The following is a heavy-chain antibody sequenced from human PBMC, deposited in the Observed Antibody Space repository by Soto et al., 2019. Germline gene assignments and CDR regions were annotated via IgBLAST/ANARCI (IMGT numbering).Heavy chain of an antibody. CDR3: AKDRNGGRGYSYGPIDY. CDR2: ISYDGSNK. J-gene: IGHJ4*02. Sequence: PGGSLRVSSAAAGCTFSSYGMHWVRKAPGKGLEWVAVISYDGSNKYYADSVKGRFTISRDNSKNTLYLQMNSLRAEDTAVYYCAKDRNGGRGYSYGPIDYWGQGTLVTVSS. V-gene: IGHV3-30*18. CDR1: GCTFSSYG. D-gene: IGHD5-18*01.